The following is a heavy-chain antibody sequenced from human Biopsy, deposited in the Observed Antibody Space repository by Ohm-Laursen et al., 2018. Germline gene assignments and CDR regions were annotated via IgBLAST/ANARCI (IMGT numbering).Heavy chain of an antibody. D-gene: IGHD1-1*01. CDR1: GYTPTELS. V-gene: IGHV1-24*01. CDR2: FAPENGKT. CDR3: VADINVWNVNY. Sequence: GSSVKVSCKVSGYTPTELSMHWVRQAPGKGLEWMGGFAPENGKTVYAQNFQARVSMTEDTSTDTAYMELRSLRSEDTAVYYCVADINVWNVNYWGQGTQVTVSS. J-gene: IGHJ4*02.